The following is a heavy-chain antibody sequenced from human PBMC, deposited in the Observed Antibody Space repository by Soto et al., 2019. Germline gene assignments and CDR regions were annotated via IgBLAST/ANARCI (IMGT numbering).Heavy chain of an antibody. CDR3: ATIYSYGYGVDY. J-gene: IGHJ4*02. CDR2: ISAYNGNT. D-gene: IGHD5-18*01. V-gene: IGHV1-18*01. Sequence: ASVKVSCKASGYTFTSYGISWVRQAPGQGLEWMGWISAYNGNTNYAQKFQGRVTMTEDTSTDTAYMELSSLRSEDTAVYYCATIYSYGYGVDYWGQGTLVTVSS. CDR1: GYTFTSYG.